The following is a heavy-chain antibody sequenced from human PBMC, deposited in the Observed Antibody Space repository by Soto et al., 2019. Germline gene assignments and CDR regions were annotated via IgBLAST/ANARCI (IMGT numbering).Heavy chain of an antibody. CDR2: VNPNSGNA. Sequence: ASVKVSCKVSGYTFTNNEINWVRQASGQGLEWMGWVNPNSGNAAYAQKLQGRVTMTRNTSTRTAYMELSSLRSEDTAVYYCARDGGEYSSSYYYYYGMDVWGQGTTVTVSS. V-gene: IGHV1-8*01. D-gene: IGHD6-6*01. CDR3: ARDGGEYSSSYYYYYGMDV. J-gene: IGHJ6*02. CDR1: GYTFTNNE.